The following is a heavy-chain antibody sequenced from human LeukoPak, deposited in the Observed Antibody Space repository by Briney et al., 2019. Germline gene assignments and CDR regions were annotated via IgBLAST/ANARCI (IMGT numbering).Heavy chain of an antibody. D-gene: IGHD3-10*01. J-gene: IGHJ4*02. V-gene: IGHV3-23*01. Sequence: GSLRLSCAAAGFTFSSYEMMWVRQAPGKGLEWVSAISGSGGSTYYADSVKGRFTISRDNSKNTLYLQMNSLRAEDTAVYYCAKLWFGDIDYWGQGALVTVSS. CDR2: ISGSGGST. CDR3: AKLWFGDIDY. CDR1: GFTFSSYE.